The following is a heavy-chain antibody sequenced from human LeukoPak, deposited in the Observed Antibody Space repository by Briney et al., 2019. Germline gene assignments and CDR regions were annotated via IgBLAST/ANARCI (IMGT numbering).Heavy chain of an antibody. D-gene: IGHD3-10*01. V-gene: IGHV1-69*06. CDR3: ASYANYYGSGSYYY. Sequence: GASVKVSCKASGGTFSSYAISWVRQAPGQGLEWMGGIIPIFGTANYAQKFQGRVTITADKSTSKAYMELSSLRSEDTAVYYCASYANYYGSGSYYYWGQGTLVTVSS. CDR2: IIPIFGTA. J-gene: IGHJ4*02. CDR1: GGTFSSYA.